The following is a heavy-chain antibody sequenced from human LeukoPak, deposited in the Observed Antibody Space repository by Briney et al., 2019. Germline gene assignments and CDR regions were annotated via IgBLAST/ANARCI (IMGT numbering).Heavy chain of an antibody. CDR1: GGSISSGSYY. Sequence: SQTLSLTCTVSGGSISSGSYYWSWIRQPAGKGLEWIGRIYTSGSTNYNPSLKSRVTISVDTSKNQFSLKLSSVTAADTAVYYCARGDTAMAYYWGQGTLVTVSS. CDR3: ARGDTAMAYY. D-gene: IGHD5-18*01. CDR2: IYTSGST. V-gene: IGHV4-61*02. J-gene: IGHJ4*02.